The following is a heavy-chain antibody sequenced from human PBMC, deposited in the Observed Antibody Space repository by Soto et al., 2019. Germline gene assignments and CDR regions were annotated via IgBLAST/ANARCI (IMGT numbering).Heavy chain of an antibody. V-gene: IGHV1-69*06. J-gene: IGHJ4*02. CDR3: ATWRTYSGSYCFDD. CDR1: GGTFKTYT. CDR2: IIPMYDSA. Sequence: QVQLVQSGAELKKPGSSVNVSCAASGGTFKTYTINWVRQAPGQGLEWIGQIIPMYDSAHYAQRFQGRVTISADTSTNIAYMELSGLRSEDTALYYCATWRTYSGSYCFDDWGQGTLVSVSS. D-gene: IGHD1-26*01.